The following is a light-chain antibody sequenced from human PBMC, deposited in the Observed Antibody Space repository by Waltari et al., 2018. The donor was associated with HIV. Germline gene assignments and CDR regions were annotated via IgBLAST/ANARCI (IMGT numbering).Light chain of an antibody. CDR2: KAS. CDR1: QNINTW. J-gene: IGKJ5*01. CDR3: QQYNSFLLT. Sequence: IQMTQSPSTLSASVGDRVTSNCRASQNINTWLAWYQQKPGKAPRLLIYKASNLESGVPSRFSGSGSGTEFTLTISSLQPDDFAIYYCQQYNSFLLTFGQGTRLEVK. V-gene: IGKV1-5*03.